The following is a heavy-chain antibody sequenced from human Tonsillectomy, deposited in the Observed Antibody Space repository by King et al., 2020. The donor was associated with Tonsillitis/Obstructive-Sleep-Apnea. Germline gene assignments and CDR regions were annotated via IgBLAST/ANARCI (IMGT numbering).Heavy chain of an antibody. Sequence: VQLVESGGGVVQPGTSLRLSCSASGFTFSSYAMHWVRQAPGKGLEWVAVMSYDGSSEYYADSVKGRFTISRDNSKNSLYLQMNSLRAEDTAVYYCAGAPTYCSSTTCYSYDYFYMDVWGKGTTVTVSS. CDR3: AGAPTYCSSTTCYSYDYFYMDV. CDR2: MSYDGSSE. D-gene: IGHD2-2*02. CDR1: GFTFSSYA. J-gene: IGHJ6*03. V-gene: IGHV3-30*04.